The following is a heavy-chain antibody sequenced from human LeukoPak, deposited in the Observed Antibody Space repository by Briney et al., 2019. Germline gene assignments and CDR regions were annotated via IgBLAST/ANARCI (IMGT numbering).Heavy chain of an antibody. CDR1: GYTFTSYG. D-gene: IGHD2-2*01. CDR2: ISAYNGNT. J-gene: IGHJ6*02. CDR3: ARIRTSPGYYYGMDV. V-gene: IGHV1-18*01. Sequence: ASVKVSCKASGYTFTSYGISWVRQAPGQGLEWMGWISAYNGNTNYAQKLQGRITMTTDTSTSTAYMELRSLRSDDTAVYYCARIRTSPGYYYGMDVWGQGTTVTVSS.